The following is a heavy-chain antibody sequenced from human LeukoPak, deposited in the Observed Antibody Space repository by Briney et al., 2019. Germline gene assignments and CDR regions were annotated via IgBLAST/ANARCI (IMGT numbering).Heavy chain of an antibody. J-gene: IGHJ6*03. V-gene: IGHV3-53*01. CDR1: GFTVSSNY. Sequence: GGSLRLSCAASGFTVSSNYMSWVRQAPGKGLEWVSVIYSGGSTYYADSVKGRFTISRDNSKNTLYLQMNSLRAEDTAVYYCASRASSGWYYYYYYMDVWGKGTTVTVSS. CDR2: IYSGGST. CDR3: ASRASSGWYYYYYYMDV. D-gene: IGHD6-19*01.